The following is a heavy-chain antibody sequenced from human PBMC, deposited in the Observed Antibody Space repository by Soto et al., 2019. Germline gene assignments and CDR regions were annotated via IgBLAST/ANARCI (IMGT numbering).Heavy chain of an antibody. J-gene: IGHJ5*02. Sequence: XLSSAASEFRLKDSYVNWMRQTPEKWLEWISTITSSGGNAYYAASVKGLVTISRDNAHNSLYLQLSGLRAEDTALYYCARDGYTNYVKSVDLWGKGTLVTVS. CDR2: ITSSGGNA. V-gene: IGHV3-11*01. CDR1: EFRLKDSY. CDR3: ARDGYTNYVKSVDL. D-gene: IGHD3-16*01.